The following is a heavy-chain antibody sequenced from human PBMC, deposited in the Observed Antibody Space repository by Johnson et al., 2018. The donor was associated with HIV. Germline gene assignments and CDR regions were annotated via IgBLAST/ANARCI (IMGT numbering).Heavy chain of an antibody. CDR2: ISYDASNK. D-gene: IGHD6-6*01. CDR3: ASGAYGSSLTFDI. J-gene: IGHJ3*02. V-gene: IGHV3-30*14. CDR1: GFTFSSYA. Sequence: VQLVESGGGVVQPGRSLRLSCAASGFTFSSYAMHWVRQAPGKGLEWVAVISYDASNKYSPDSVKGGFTISRDNSKNTLYLQMNNLRAEDTAVYYCASGAYGSSLTFDIWGQGTMVTVSS.